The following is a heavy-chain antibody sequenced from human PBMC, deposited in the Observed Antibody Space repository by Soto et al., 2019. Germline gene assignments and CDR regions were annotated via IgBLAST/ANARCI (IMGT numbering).Heavy chain of an antibody. CDR1: GFTFSSYV. CDR2: ILNDGSNK. CDR3: ARCTARLVPAALDY. V-gene: IGHV3-30-3*01. D-gene: IGHD2-2*01. Sequence: QVQLEESGGGVVQPGRSLRLSCAASGFTFSSYVMHWVRQAPGKGLEWVAVILNDGSNKYYADSVKGRFIISRDNFKNTLYLQMNSLRAEDTAVYYCARCTARLVPAALDYWGQGTLVTVSS. J-gene: IGHJ4*02.